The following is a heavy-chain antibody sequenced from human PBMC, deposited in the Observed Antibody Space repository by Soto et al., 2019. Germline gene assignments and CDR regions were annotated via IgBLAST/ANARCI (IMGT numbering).Heavy chain of an antibody. CDR3: GKSDFWSGPTH. J-gene: IGHJ4*02. CDR1: GGTFSSYA. D-gene: IGHD3-3*01. Sequence: GASVKVSCKASGGTFSSYAISWVRQAPGQGLEWMGGIIPIFGTANYAQKFQGRVTITADESTSTAYMELSSLRSEDTAVYYCGKSDFWSGPTHWGQGTLVNVSS. V-gene: IGHV1-69*13. CDR2: IIPIFGTA.